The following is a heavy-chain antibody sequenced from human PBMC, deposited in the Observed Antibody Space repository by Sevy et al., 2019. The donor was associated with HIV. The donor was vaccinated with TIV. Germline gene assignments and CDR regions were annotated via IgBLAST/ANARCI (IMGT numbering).Heavy chain of an antibody. CDR3: AMNYYDSRGSSFFFDY. Sequence: GGSLRLSCAASGFTFSSYGMHWVRQAPGKGLEWVAVIWYDGSNKYYADTVKGRFTISRDNSKNTLYLQMNSLRAEDTAVYYCAMNYYDSRGSSFFFDYWGHGTLVTVSS. D-gene: IGHD3-22*01. CDR1: GFTFSSYG. CDR2: IWYDGSNK. J-gene: IGHJ4*01. V-gene: IGHV3-33*01.